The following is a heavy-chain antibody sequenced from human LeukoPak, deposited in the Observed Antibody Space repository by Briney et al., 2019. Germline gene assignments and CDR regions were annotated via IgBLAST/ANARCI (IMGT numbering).Heavy chain of an antibody. D-gene: IGHD2-15*01. V-gene: IGHV1-18*01. CDR3: ARAPEGYCSGGSCYGVGYNWFDP. J-gene: IGHJ5*02. Sequence: ASVKVSCKASGYIFTSYAISWVRQAPGQGLEWMGWISVYNGNTKYSQKVQGRVTMTSDTSTSTAYMELRSLRSDDTAVYYCARAPEGYCSGGSCYGVGYNWFDPWGQGTLVTVSS. CDR1: GYIFTSYA. CDR2: ISVYNGNT.